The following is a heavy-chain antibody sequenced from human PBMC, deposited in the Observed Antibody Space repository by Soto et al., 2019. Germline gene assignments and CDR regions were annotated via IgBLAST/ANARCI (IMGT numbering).Heavy chain of an antibody. V-gene: IGHV3-74*01. Sequence: GGSLRLSCAVSGFTFSSYWMHWVRQAPGKGLVWVSRINSDGSSTSYADSVKGRFTISRDNAKNTLYLQMISLRAEDTAVYYCTRDPPGTGIDYWGQGTLVTV. CDR2: INSDGSST. J-gene: IGHJ4*02. D-gene: IGHD1-1*01. CDR3: TRDPPGTGIDY. CDR1: GFTFSSYW.